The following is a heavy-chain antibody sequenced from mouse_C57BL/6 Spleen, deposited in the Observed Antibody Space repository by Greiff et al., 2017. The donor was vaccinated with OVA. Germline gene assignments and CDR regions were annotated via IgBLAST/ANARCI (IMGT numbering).Heavy chain of an antibody. J-gene: IGHJ2*01. V-gene: IGHV1-82*01. Sequence: VQLQQSGPELVKPGASVKLSCKASGYAFSSSWMNWVKQRPGKGLEWIGRIYPGDGDTNYNGKFKGKATLTADKSSSTAYMQLSSLTSEDSAVYFCARRDYGGTLDYWGQGTTLTVSS. CDR3: ARRDYGGTLDY. CDR1: GYAFSSSW. CDR2: IYPGDGDT. D-gene: IGHD1-1*01.